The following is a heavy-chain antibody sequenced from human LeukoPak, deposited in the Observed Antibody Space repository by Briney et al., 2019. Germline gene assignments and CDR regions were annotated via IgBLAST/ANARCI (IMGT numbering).Heavy chain of an antibody. CDR3: ATDLYDSSPDF. CDR2: ITSSGATT. CDR1: GFTISTYA. D-gene: IGHD3-22*01. V-gene: IGHV3-23*01. J-gene: IGHJ4*02. Sequence: QAGGSLRLSCAASGFTISTYAMTWVRQAPGKGLEWVSSITSSGATTYYADSVKGRFTISRDNSKNTLYLQMNSLRVDDTAVYYCATDLYDSSPDFWGQGTLVTVSS.